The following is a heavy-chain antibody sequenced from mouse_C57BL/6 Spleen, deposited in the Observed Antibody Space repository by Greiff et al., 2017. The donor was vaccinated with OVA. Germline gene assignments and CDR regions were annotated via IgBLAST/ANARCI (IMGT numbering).Heavy chain of an antibody. D-gene: IGHD1-1*01. Sequence: QVQLQQSGAELVRPGTSVKVSCKASGYAFTNYLIEWVKQWPGQGLEWIGVINPGSGGTNYNEKFKGKATLTADKSSSTAYMQLSSLTSEDSAVYFCARDHYYGSSRYYFDYWGQGTTLTVSS. J-gene: IGHJ2*01. CDR2: INPGSGGT. V-gene: IGHV1-54*01. CDR3: ARDHYYGSSRYYFDY. CDR1: GYAFTNYL.